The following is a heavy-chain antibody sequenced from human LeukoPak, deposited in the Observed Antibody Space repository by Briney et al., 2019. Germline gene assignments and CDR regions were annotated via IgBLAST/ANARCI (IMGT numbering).Heavy chain of an antibody. CDR3: ARDDSSGYYYFDY. D-gene: IGHD3-22*01. V-gene: IGHV1-2*02. CDR1: GYTFTDYF. CDR2: INPNSGGT. J-gene: IGHJ4*02. Sequence: ASVKVSCKASGYTFTDYFMNWVRQAPGQGLEWMGWINPNSGGTNYAQKFQGRVTMTRDTSISTAYMELSRLRSDDTAVYYCARDDSSGYYYFDYWGQGTLVTVSS.